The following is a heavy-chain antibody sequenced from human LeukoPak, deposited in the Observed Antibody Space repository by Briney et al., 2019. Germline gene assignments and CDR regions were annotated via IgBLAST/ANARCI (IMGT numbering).Heavy chain of an antibody. V-gene: IGHV4-59*08. D-gene: IGHD1/OR15-1a*01. CDR3: ARLGHRTKVDY. CDR1: GRSITSYY. CDR2: IYYSGST. Sequence: AETLSLTCTVSGRSITSYYWSWIRQPPGKGLEWIGYIYYSGSTNYTPSLKSRVTISVDTSKHQFSLKLSSVTAADTAVYYCARLGHRTKVDYWGQGTLVTVSS. J-gene: IGHJ4*02.